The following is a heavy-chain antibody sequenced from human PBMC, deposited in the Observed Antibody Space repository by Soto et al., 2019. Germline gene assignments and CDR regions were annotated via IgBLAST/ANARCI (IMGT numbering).Heavy chain of an antibody. CDR2: INPSGGST. J-gene: IGHJ4*02. D-gene: IGHD3-22*01. CDR1: GYAFSNNY. CDR3: GREGSYSFDSRIDS. Sequence: QVQLVQSGAEVVQPGATVKVSCKASGYAFSNNYMHWIRQAPGQGLEWMGIINPSGGSTSYSERFQGRVTMTSDTSTATAYPEVRSLRPEDTAVDYCGREGSYSFDSRIDSWGQGTLVTVSS. V-gene: IGHV1-46*01.